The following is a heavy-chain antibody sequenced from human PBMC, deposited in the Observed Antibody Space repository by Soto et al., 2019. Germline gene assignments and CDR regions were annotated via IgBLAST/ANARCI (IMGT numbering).Heavy chain of an antibody. CDR3: ARDRVVVVPAAMGRYYYGMDV. V-gene: IGHV1-18*01. J-gene: IGHJ6*02. Sequence: ASVKVSCKASGYAFTSYGISWVRQAPEQGLGGMGWISAYNGNTNYAQKLQGRVTMTTDTSTSTAYMELRSLRSDDTAVYYCARDRVVVVPAAMGRYYYGMDVWGQGTTVTVSS. CDR1: GYAFTSYG. CDR2: ISAYNGNT. D-gene: IGHD2-2*01.